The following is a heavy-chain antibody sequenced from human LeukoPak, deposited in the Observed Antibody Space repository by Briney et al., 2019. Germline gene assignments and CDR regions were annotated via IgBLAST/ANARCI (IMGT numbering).Heavy chain of an antibody. D-gene: IGHD2/OR15-2a*01. CDR1: GGSISSGDYY. V-gene: IGHV4-30-4*01. CDR2: IYYSGST. CDR3: ARRLIDHGWAFDI. Sequence: SETLSLTCTVSGGSISSGDYYWSWIRQPPGESLEWIGYIYYSGSTYYNPSLKSRLTISVDTSKNQFSLKLSSVTAADTAVYYCARRLIDHGWAFDIWGQGTMVTVSS. J-gene: IGHJ3*02.